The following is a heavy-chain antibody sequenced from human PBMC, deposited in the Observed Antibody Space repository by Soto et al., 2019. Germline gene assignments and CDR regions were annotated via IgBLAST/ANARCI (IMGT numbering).Heavy chain of an antibody. V-gene: IGHV1-18*01. CDR3: ARDVGYGLIDY. J-gene: IGHJ4*02. CDR2: ISAYNGNT. CDR1: GYTFTSYS. D-gene: IGHD5-18*01. Sequence: QVQLVQSGAEVKKPGGSVKVSCKASGYTFTSYSISWVRQAPGQGLEWMGWISAYNGNTYHARKLQGRVTMTTDTSTSTAYMELRSLRSDDTAVYFCARDVGYGLIDYWGQGTLVTVSS.